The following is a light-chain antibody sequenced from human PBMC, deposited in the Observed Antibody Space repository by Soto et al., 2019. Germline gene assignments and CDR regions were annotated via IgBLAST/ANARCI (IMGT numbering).Light chain of an antibody. CDR2: DVS. CDR1: QSISSW. CDR3: QQYTSSSRT. V-gene: IGKV1-5*01. J-gene: IGKJ1*01. Sequence: DIQMTQSPSTLSASVGDRVTITCRASQSISSWLAWYQQKPGKVPKLLIYDVSSLESGVPSRFSGSGSGTEFTLTISSLQPDDFATYYCQQYTSSSRTFGQGTKVDIK.